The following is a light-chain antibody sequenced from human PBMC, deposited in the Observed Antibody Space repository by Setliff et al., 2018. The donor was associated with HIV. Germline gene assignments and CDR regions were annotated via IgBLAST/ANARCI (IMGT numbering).Light chain of an antibody. CDR2: GAS. J-gene: IGKJ5*01. CDR3: LQHISYPIT. Sequence: DIQMTQSPSAMSASIGDRVTITCRASQDIANYLAWFQQKPGKAPQRLIYGASSLQSGVPSRFSASASGTEFTLTISSLQPEDFATYYCLQHISYPITFGQGTRLEIK. CDR1: QDIANY. V-gene: IGKV1-17*03.